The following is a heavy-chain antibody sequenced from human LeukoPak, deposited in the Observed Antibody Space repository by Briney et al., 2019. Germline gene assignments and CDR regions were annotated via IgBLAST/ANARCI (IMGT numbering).Heavy chain of an antibody. J-gene: IGHJ6*03. V-gene: IGHV3-20*04. CDR2: IHWNSGST. D-gene: IGHD6-19*01. CDR3: VRDGGWYKRGLDYYYYYMDV. Sequence: GGSLRLSCVASGFTFDDYGISWVRQAPGKGLEWVSRIHWNSGSTRYVDSVKGRFIISRDNDKNSLYLQMNSLRHEDTAFYYCVRDGGWYKRGLDYYYYYMDVWGKGPTVTVSS. CDR1: GFTFDDYG.